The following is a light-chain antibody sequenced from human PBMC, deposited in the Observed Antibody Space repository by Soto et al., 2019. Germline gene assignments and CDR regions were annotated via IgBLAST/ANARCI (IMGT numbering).Light chain of an antibody. J-gene: IGLJ2*01. CDR1: SSDLGVYNY. Sequence: QSALTQPASVSGSPGQSITISCTGTSSDLGVYNYVSWYQQHPGKAPKLLIYEVTNRPSGVSNRFSGSKSGNTASLTISGLQAEDEADYYCSSYTTSSTPVVFGGGTKLTVL. CDR3: SSYTTSSTPVV. V-gene: IGLV2-14*01. CDR2: EVT.